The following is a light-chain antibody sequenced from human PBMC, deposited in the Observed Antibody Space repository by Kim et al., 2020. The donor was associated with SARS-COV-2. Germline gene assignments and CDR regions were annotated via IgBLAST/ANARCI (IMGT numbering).Light chain of an antibody. CDR1: NIGSKG. CDR3: QVWDSSSDHRV. CDR2: YDS. V-gene: IGLV3-21*04. Sequence: PGRTARITCGGNNIGSKGVHWYQQKPGPAPVLVIYYDSDRPSGIPERFSGSNSGNTATLTISRVEAGDEADYYCQVWDSSSDHRVFGGGTQLTVL. J-gene: IGLJ2*01.